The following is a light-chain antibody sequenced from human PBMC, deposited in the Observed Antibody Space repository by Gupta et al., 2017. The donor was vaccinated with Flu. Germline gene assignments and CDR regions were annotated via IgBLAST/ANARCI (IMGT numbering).Light chain of an antibody. CDR1: SSDIGSYNY. J-gene: IGLJ2*01. Sequence: ITISCTGTSSDIGSYNYVSWYQPHPGNAHNLLIYVVTKRPAGVTSRFSGYKAGDTASLTISGLEAEDEADYYCTSSTSSTKLVFGGGTKLTVL. CDR2: VVT. V-gene: IGLV2-14*01. CDR3: TSSTSSTKLV.